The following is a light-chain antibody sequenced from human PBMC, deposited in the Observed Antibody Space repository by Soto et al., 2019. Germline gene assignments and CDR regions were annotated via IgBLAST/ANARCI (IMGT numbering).Light chain of an antibody. Sequence: IRMNQSPSTLSGSVGDRVTITCRASQTISSWLAWYQQKPGKAPKLLIYKASSLESGVPSRFSGSGSGTEFTLTISSLQPDDFATYYCQQYNSYSWTFGQGTKVDIK. CDR1: QTISSW. CDR2: KAS. V-gene: IGKV1-5*03. J-gene: IGKJ1*01. CDR3: QQYNSYSWT.